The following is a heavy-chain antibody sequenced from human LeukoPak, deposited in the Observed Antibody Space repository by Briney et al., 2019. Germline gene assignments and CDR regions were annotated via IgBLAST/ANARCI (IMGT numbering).Heavy chain of an antibody. D-gene: IGHD3-10*01. J-gene: IGHJ3*02. CDR2: ISYDGSNK. CDR1: GSTFSSYG. CDR3: AKNRDGAFDI. Sequence: PGRSLRLSCAASGSTFSSYGMHWVRQAPGKGLEWVAVISYDGSNKYYADSVKGRFTISRDNSKNTLYLQMNSLRAEDTAVYYCAKNRDGAFDIWGQGTMVTVSS. V-gene: IGHV3-30*18.